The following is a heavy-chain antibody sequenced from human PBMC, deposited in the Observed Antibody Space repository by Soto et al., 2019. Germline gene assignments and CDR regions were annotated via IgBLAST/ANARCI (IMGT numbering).Heavy chain of an antibody. CDR2: INGDGSTA. CDR1: GFTFSSYW. J-gene: IGHJ4*02. V-gene: IGHV3-74*01. CDR3: ARPRYDGSGTPFDH. Sequence: EVQLVESGGGLVQPGGSLRLSCAASGFTFSSYWMHWVRQAPGKGLVWVSGINGDGSTATYADSVKGRFIISRDNAKNMLYLQMNSLTAEDTAVYYCARPRYDGSGTPFDHWGQVTLGTVSS. D-gene: IGHD3-22*01.